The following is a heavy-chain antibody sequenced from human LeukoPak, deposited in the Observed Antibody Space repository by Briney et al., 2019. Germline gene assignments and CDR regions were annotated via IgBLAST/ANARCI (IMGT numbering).Heavy chain of an antibody. J-gene: IGHJ6*02. D-gene: IGHD3-16*02. CDR1: Y. Sequence: YMHXXRQAPGQGLEWMGRINPNSGGTNYAQKFQGRVTMTRDTSISTAYMELSRLRSDDTAVYYCAASLVIYYYYGMDVWGQGTTVTVSS. CDR3: AASLVIYYYYGMDV. V-gene: IGHV1-2*06. CDR2: INPNSGGT.